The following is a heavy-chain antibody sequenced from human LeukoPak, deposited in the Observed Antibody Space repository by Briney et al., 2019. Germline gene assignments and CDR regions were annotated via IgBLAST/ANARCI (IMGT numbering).Heavy chain of an antibody. CDR3: ARSFGRSGWLSDY. CDR2: ISYDGSNK. V-gene: IGHV3-30*03. J-gene: IGHJ4*02. Sequence: GRSLRLSCAASGFTFSSYGMHWVRQAPGKGLEWVAVISYDGSNKYYADSVKGRFTISRDNSKNTLYLQMNSLRAEDTAVYYCARSFGRSGWLSDYWGQGTLVTVSS. D-gene: IGHD6-19*01. CDR1: GFTFSSYG.